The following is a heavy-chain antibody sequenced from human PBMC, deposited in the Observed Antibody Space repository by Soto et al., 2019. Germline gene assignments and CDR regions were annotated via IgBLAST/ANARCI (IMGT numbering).Heavy chain of an antibody. CDR3: TRADVLCNGVRCYGVTMPV. CDR1: GFSVNSKY. V-gene: IGHV3-66*01. CDR2: IQSGGST. D-gene: IGHD2-15*01. J-gene: IGHJ6*03. Sequence: EVQLVESGGDLVQPGGSLRLSCAASGFSVNSKYMSWVRQAPGKGLEWVSLIQSGGSTYYAGSVKVRFNISRDFSENTLFLQMNRLRIEYTAAYYCTRADVLCNGVRCYGVTMPVWVKGTTVTDS.